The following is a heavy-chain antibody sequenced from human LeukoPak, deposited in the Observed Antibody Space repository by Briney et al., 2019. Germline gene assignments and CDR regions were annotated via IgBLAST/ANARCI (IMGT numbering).Heavy chain of an antibody. J-gene: IGHJ3*02. CDR3: ARVRGGSGRSYAADAFDI. CDR2: IYNDGSST. V-gene: IGHV3-74*01. CDR1: GFTFSHYW. Sequence: GSLRLSCAASGFTFSHYWMHWVRQAPGKGLVWVSRIYNDGSSTRYADSVKGRFTISRDNAKSTLYLQMNSLRAEDTAVYYCARVRGGSGRSYAADAFDIWGQGTMVTVSS. D-gene: IGHD1-26*01.